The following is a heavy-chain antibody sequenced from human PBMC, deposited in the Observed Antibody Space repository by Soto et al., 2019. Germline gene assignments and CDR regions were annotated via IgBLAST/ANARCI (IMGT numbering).Heavy chain of an antibody. CDR1: GFSFSDHA. D-gene: IGHD2-2*01. Sequence: GGSLRLSCAASGFSFSDHAMTWVRQAPGKGLEWVSVVSGSGNTTYYADSVKGRFTISRDNSNNTLYLQMNSRRAEDTAIYYCAKPNLYCSSTSCYDYWGQGTLVTVSS. CDR2: VSGSGNTT. V-gene: IGHV3-23*01. J-gene: IGHJ4*02. CDR3: AKPNLYCSSTSCYDY.